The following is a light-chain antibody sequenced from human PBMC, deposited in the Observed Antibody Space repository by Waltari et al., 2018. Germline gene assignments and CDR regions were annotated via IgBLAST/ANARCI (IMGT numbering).Light chain of an antibody. Sequence: QSVLTQPPSVSGAPGQRVRISCTGTTSNIGTYDVHWYQQGPGKAPKLIIYGTNTRPLGVPDRFFGSQAGTSASLAIIGLQAEDEADYYCQSYDTTLGVVFGGGTKLTVL. V-gene: IGLV1-40*01. J-gene: IGLJ2*01. CDR1: TSNIGTYD. CDR2: GTN. CDR3: QSYDTTLGVV.